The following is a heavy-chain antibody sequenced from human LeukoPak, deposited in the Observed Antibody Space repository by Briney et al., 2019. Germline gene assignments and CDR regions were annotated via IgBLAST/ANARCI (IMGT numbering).Heavy chain of an antibody. J-gene: IGHJ5*02. V-gene: IGHV1-69*05. CDR1: GGTFSSYA. Sequence: ASVKVSCKASGGTFSSYAISWVRQAPGQGLEWMGRIIPIFGTPNYAQKFQGRVTITTDESTSTAYMELSRLRSEDTAVYYCARDPSIAALSWFDPWGQGTLVTVSS. CDR2: IIPIFGTP. CDR3: ARDPSIAALSWFDP. D-gene: IGHD6-6*01.